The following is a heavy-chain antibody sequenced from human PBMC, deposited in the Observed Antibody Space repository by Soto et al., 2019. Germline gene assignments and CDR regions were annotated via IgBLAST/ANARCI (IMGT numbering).Heavy chain of an antibody. D-gene: IGHD7-27*01. Sequence: PSETLFLTCSVSGNSISNLDYFWAWIRQPPGQALEYIGYIYKSATTYYNPSFESRVAISVDTSKSQSSLNVTSVTAADTAVYFCARGRYCLTGRCFPNWFDSWGQGALVTVS. J-gene: IGHJ5*01. CDR2: IYKSATT. CDR3: ARGRYCLTGRCFPNWFDS. V-gene: IGHV4-30-4*02. CDR1: GNSISNLDYF.